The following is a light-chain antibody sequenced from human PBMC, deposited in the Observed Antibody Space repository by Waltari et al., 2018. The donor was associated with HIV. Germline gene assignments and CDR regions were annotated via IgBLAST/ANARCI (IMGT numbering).Light chain of an antibody. CDR3: HQYSNYLGS. CDR1: QNVGTW. J-gene: IGKJ1*01. V-gene: IGKV1-5*03. Sequence: DIHMSQSPPTLTASVGDRVNITCRASQNVGTWLAWYQQKPGEAPKLLIHKATDVEDGVPSRLSGSASGTEFTLTVDSLHPDDFATFYCHQYSNYLGSFGQGTKLELK. CDR2: KAT.